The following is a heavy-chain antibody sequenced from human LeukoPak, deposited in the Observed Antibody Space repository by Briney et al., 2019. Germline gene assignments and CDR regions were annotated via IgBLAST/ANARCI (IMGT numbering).Heavy chain of an antibody. Sequence: KTSETLSLTCTVSGGSISSSSYYWGWIRQPPGKGLEWIGSIYYSGSTYYNPSLKSRVTISVDTSKNQFSLKLSSVTAADTAVYYCARDVWFGGIDAFDIWGQGTMVTVSS. CDR1: GGSISSSSYY. CDR2: IYYSGST. D-gene: IGHD3-10*01. CDR3: ARDVWFGGIDAFDI. J-gene: IGHJ3*02. V-gene: IGHV4-39*07.